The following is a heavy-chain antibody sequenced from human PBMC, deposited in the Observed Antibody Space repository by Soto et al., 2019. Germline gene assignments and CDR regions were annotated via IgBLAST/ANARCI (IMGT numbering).Heavy chain of an antibody. CDR3: ARGGSSGTYYAHWNFDL. CDR1: GFTVSEPY. V-gene: IGHV3-66*01. D-gene: IGHD3-10*01. J-gene: IGHJ2*01. CDR2: IYGGGTT. Sequence: EVQVVESGGGLVQPGGSLRLSCAASGFTVSEPYMTWVRQAPGKGLEWVSIIYGGGTTYHADSVKGRFSSSRDNSKNTLYLQMNSLRAEDTAVYYCARGGSSGTYYAHWNFDLWGRGTLVTVSS.